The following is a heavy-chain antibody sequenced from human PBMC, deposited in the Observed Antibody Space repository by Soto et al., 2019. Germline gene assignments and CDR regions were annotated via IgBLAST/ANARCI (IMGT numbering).Heavy chain of an antibody. V-gene: IGHV4-31*03. J-gene: IGHJ4*02. CDR1: GGSIRSGNYY. CDR3: ARQGIGDGIYYFDY. CDR2: IYHTGST. D-gene: IGHD3-3*02. Sequence: QVQLQESGPGLVKPSQTLSLTCSDSGGSIRSGNYYWTWIRQHPGKGLEWIGYIYHTGSTYYSPSLRGRVVISMDASRNQFSLLLNSVTVADMAMYYCARQGIGDGIYYFDYWGQGTLATVSS.